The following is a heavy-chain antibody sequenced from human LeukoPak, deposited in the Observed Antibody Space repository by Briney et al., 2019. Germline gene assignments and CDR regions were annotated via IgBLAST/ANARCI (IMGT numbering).Heavy chain of an antibody. Sequence: SETLSLTCTVSGYSISSGFYLGWIRQPPGKGPEWIGSIYHSGSTHYNSSLMSRVTISVDTSKNQLSLKLSSVTAADTAVYYCARGVGLTQGGTFDYWGQGTLVTVSS. V-gene: IGHV4-38-2*02. CDR1: GYSISSGFY. D-gene: IGHD1-1*01. CDR3: ARGVGLTQGGTFDY. J-gene: IGHJ4*02. CDR2: IYHSGST.